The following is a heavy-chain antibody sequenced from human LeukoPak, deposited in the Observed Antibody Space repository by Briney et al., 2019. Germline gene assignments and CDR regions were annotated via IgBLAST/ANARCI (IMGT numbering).Heavy chain of an antibody. J-gene: IGHJ4*02. CDR1: GYTFTSYG. CDR3: AREIFDY. V-gene: IGHV1-18*01. CDR2: ISAYNGNT. Sequence: ASVKVSCKASGYTFTSYGISWVRQAPGQGLEWMGWISAYNGNTNYAQKFQGRVTMTRDTSTSTVYMELSSLRSEDTAVYYCAREIFDYWGQGTLVTVSS.